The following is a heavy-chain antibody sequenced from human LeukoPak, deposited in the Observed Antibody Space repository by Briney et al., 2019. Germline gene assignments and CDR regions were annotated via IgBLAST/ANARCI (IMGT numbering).Heavy chain of an antibody. J-gene: IGHJ4*02. CDR2: ISGSGGST. CDR3: ARAKGYYDSSGYPFDY. Sequence: GGSLRLSCAASGFTFSSYAMSWVRQAPGKGLEWVSAISGSGGSTYYADSVKGRFTISRDNAKNSLYLQMNSLRAEDTAVYYCARAKGYYDSSGYPFDYWGQGTLVTVSS. CDR1: GFTFSSYA. D-gene: IGHD3-22*01. V-gene: IGHV3-23*01.